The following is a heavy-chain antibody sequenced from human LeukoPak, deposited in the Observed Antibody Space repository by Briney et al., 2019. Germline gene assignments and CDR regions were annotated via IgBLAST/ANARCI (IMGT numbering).Heavy chain of an antibody. J-gene: IGHJ6*02. CDR1: GFTFSTYA. CDR3: ARDGLAAEAGKGYYYYGMDV. V-gene: IGHV3-30*04. CDR2: ISYDGSNK. D-gene: IGHD6-13*01. Sequence: GGSLRLSCAASGFTFSTYAMHWVRQAPGKGLEWVAVISYDGSNKYYADSVKGRFTISRDNSKNTLYLQMNSLRAEDTAVYYCARDGLAAEAGKGYYYYGMDVWGHGTTVTVSS.